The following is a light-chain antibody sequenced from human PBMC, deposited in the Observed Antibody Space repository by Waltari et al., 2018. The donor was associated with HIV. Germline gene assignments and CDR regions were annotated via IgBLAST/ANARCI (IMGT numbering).Light chain of an antibody. Sequence: QSVLTQPPSVSGAPGQRVTISCTGSSSSLGAGYDVHWYRQRPGTAPKLLIYGNNNRPSGVPDRISGSKSGTSAYLAITGLQAEDEADYYCQAHDSSLSAVVFGGGTKLTVL. J-gene: IGLJ2*01. CDR1: SSSLGAGYD. V-gene: IGLV1-40*01. CDR2: GNN. CDR3: QAHDSSLSAVV.